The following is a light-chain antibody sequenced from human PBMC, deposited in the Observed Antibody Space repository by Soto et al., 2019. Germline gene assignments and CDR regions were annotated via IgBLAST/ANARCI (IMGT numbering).Light chain of an antibody. Sequence: QSALTQPASVSGSPGQSITISCTGTSSDVGGYNYVSWYQQHPGKAPKIMIYEVSNRPSGVSNRFSGSKSGNTASLTISGRQAEDDDDYYCSSYTSSSIDYVFGTGTKVTVL. CDR1: SSDVGGYNY. J-gene: IGLJ1*01. CDR2: EVS. V-gene: IGLV2-14*01. CDR3: SSYTSSSIDYV.